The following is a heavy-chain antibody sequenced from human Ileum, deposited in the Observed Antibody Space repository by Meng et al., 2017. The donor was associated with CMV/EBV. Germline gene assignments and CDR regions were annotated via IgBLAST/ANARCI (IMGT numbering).Heavy chain of an antibody. D-gene: IGHD2-21*01. Sequence: GALRLSCAASGFTFSRYDMHWVRQAPGKGLEWLSAIGTIFDTFYPGSVKGRFTISRDNAKNALFPQMNNLRVGDTAVYYCARASKDYVGGHWDYGMDVWGQGTTVTVSS. V-gene: IGHV3-13*01. CDR1: GFTFSRYD. CDR2: IGTIFDT. J-gene: IGHJ6*02. CDR3: ARASKDYVGGHWDYGMDV.